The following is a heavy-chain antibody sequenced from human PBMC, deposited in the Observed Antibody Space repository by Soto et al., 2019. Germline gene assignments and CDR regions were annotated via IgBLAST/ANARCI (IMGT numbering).Heavy chain of an antibody. V-gene: IGHV1-46*01. D-gene: IGHD3-22*01. Sequence: ASVKVSCKASGYTFTSYCMHWVRQAPGQGLEWMGIINPSGGSTSYAQKFQGRVTMTRDTSTSTVYMELSSLRSEDTAVYYCAREFYYDSSGYYPFYGMDVWGQGTTVTVS. CDR2: INPSGGST. CDR3: AREFYYDSSGYYPFYGMDV. CDR1: GYTFTSYC. J-gene: IGHJ6*02.